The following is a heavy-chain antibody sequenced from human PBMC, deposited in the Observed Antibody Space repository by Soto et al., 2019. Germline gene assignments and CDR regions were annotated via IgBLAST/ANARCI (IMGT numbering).Heavy chain of an antibody. CDR3: ARKYSWFEP. J-gene: IGHJ5*02. CDR1: GVSISSSSYY. V-gene: IGHV4-39*01. D-gene: IGHD5-12*01. Sequence: SETLSLTCTVSGVSISSSSYYWGWIRQPPGKGLEWIGSIYYSGSTYYNPSLKSRVTISVDTSKNQFSLKLSSVTAADTAVYYCARKYSWFEPWGQRTLVTVSS. CDR2: IYYSGST.